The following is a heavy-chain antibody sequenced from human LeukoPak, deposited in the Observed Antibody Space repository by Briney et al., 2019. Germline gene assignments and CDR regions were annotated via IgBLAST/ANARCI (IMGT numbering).Heavy chain of an antibody. CDR2: TSSSSGYK. CDR3: AREGLAAAGLDY. D-gene: IGHD6-13*01. CDR1: GFSFSSYS. V-gene: IGHV3-21*01. Sequence: PGGSLRLSCEASGFSFSSYSMNWVRQAPGKGLDWVSSTSSSSGYKYYADSVKGRLTISRDNAKNSLYLQMNSLRAEDTAIYYCAREGLAAAGLDYWGQGTLVTVSS. J-gene: IGHJ4*02.